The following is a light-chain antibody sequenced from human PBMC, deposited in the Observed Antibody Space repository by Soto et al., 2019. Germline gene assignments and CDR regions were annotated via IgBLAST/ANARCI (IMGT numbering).Light chain of an antibody. Sequence: EIVLTQSPGTLSLSPGERATLSCRASQTVSRNNLAWYQQKPGQAPRLLMYGASRRAPGIPDRFSGSGSGTDFTLTIPRLEPEDVAVYYCQQYGRSPRTFGQGTKLAIK. V-gene: IGKV3-20*01. CDR3: QQYGRSPRT. CDR1: QTVSRNN. J-gene: IGKJ2*01. CDR2: GAS.